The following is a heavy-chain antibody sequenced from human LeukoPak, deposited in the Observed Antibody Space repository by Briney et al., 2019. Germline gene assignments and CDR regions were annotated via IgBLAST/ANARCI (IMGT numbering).Heavy chain of an antibody. V-gene: IGHV4-31*03. D-gene: IGHD5-12*01. CDR2: ISYSGST. CDR1: GGSISSGGCH. CDR3: ARRDSGYAYFDY. J-gene: IGHJ4*02. Sequence: SQTLSLTCTVSGGSISSGGCHWSWIRQHPGKGLEWIGYISYSGSTYYNPSLKSRLTISVDTSKNQFSLKLSSVTAADTAVYYCARRDSGYAYFDYWGQGTLVTASS.